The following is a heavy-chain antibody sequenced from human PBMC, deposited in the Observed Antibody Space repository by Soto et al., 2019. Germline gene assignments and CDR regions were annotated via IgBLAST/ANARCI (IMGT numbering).Heavy chain of an antibody. V-gene: IGHV3-30*18. CDR3: AKDLRTYSNYFDC. J-gene: IGHJ4*02. CDR1: GFTFSSYG. CDR2: MSYDGSNK. D-gene: IGHD4-4*01. Sequence: PGGSLRLSCAASGFTFSSYGMHWVRQAPGKGLEWVAVMSYDGSNKYYGDSVKGRFTISRDNSKNTLYLQMNSLRAEDTAVYYCAKDLRTYSNYFDCWGQGTLVTVSS.